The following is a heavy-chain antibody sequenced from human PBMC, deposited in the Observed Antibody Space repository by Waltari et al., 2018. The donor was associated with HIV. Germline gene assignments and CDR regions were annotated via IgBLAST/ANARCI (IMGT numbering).Heavy chain of an antibody. V-gene: IGHV4-59*01. CDR2: MFYSGSP. CDR3: AGGNYYGSGRLEP. J-gene: IGHJ5*02. CDR1: GGSISSYY. D-gene: IGHD3-10*01. Sequence: QVQLQESGPGLVKPSETLSLTCAVSGGSISSYYWTWIRQPPGKGLEWVGYMFYSGSPNYNPSLRSRVTIAVDTSKNHFSLNLSSATAADTAVYYCAGGNYYGSGRLEPWGQGTLVTVSS.